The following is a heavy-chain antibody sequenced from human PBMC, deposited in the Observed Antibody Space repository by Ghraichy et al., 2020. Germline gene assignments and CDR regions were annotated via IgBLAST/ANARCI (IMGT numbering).Heavy chain of an antibody. D-gene: IGHD6-19*01. V-gene: IGHV4-59*01. Sequence: SETLSLTCTVSGGSISNYYWNWIRQPPGKGLEWIGYVYSNGNTNYNPSLKSRVTISVDTSKNQFSLNLTSVTAADAAVYYCARCSSGWYRNHLEHWGQGTLVTVSS. CDR2: VYSNGNT. CDR1: GGSISNYY. J-gene: IGHJ4*02. CDR3: ARCSSGWYRNHLEH.